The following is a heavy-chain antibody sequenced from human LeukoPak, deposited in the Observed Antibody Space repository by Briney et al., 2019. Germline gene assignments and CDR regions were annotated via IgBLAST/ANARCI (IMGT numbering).Heavy chain of an antibody. D-gene: IGHD3-22*01. CDR3: ARGHYYDSSGYYYSTKLGED. V-gene: IGHV7-4-1*02. CDR2: INTNTGNP. CDR1: GYTFTSYD. J-gene: IGHJ4*02. Sequence: GASVKVSCKASGYTFTSYDISWVRQAPGQGLAWMGRINTNTGNPTYAQGFTGRFVFSLDTSVSTAYLQISSLKAEDTAVYYCARGHYYDSSGYYYSTKLGEDWGQGTLVTVSS.